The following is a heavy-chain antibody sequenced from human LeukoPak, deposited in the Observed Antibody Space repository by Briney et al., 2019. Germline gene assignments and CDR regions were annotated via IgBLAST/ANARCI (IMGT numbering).Heavy chain of an antibody. CDR3: ARGVGEWELLIIDY. CDR2: MNPNSGNT. D-gene: IGHD1-26*01. J-gene: IGHJ4*02. Sequence: EASVKVSCKASGYTFTNSDINWVRQATGQGLEWMGWMNPNSGNTGYAQKFQGRVTMTRNTSISTAYMELSSLRSEDTAVYYCARGVGEWELLIIDYWGQGTLVTVSS. V-gene: IGHV1-8*02. CDR1: GYTFTNSD.